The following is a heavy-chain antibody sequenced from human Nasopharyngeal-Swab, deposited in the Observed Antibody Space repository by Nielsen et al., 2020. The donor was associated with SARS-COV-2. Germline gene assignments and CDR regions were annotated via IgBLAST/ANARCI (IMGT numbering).Heavy chain of an antibody. V-gene: IGHV1-18*04. D-gene: IGHD6-13*01. Sequence: ASVKVSCKASGYTFTSYGISWVRQAPGQGLEWMGWISAYNGNTNYAQKLQGRVTMTTGTSTSTAYMELRSLRSDDTAVYYCARLPVGYSSSRYNWFDPWGQGTLVTVSS. CDR1: GYTFTSYG. CDR3: ARLPVGYSSSRYNWFDP. J-gene: IGHJ5*02. CDR2: ISAYNGNT.